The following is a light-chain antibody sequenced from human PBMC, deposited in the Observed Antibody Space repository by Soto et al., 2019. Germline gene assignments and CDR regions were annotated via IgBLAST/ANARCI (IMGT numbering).Light chain of an antibody. V-gene: IGKV3-20*01. Sequence: EIVLTQSPGTLSLSPGERSTLSCRASQSVSSSYLAWYQQKPGQAPRLLIYGASSRATGIPDRFSGSGAGTDFTLTISRLEPEDFAVHYCQQYGSSRWTFGQLTKV. CDR1: QSVSSSY. CDR3: QQYGSSRWT. J-gene: IGKJ1*01. CDR2: GAS.